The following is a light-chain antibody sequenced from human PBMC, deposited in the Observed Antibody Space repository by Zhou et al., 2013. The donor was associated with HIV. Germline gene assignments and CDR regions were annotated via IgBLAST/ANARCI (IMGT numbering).Light chain of an antibody. J-gene: IGKJ4*01. V-gene: IGKV3-11*01. CDR1: QSVNNF. CDR3: QQRSNWPPLT. CDR2: DAS. Sequence: EIVLTQSPATLSLSPGERATLSCRASQSVNNFLAWYQHKPGQAPRLLIYDASNRATGIPARFSASGSGTDFTLTISSLEPEDFAVYYCQQRSNWPPLTFGGGTKVEIK.